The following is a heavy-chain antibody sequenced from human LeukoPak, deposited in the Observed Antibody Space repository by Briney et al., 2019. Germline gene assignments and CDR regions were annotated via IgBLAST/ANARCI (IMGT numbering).Heavy chain of an antibody. CDR1: GFTFDDYT. J-gene: IGHJ4*02. Sequence: GRSLRLSCAASGFTFDDYTMHWVRQAPGKGLEWVSLISWDGGSTYYADSVKGRFTISRDNSKNSLYLQMNSLRTEDTALYYCAKGPYSGSYAYYFDYWGQGTLVTVSS. V-gene: IGHV3-43*01. CDR3: AKGPYSGSYAYYFDY. CDR2: ISWDGGST. D-gene: IGHD1-26*01.